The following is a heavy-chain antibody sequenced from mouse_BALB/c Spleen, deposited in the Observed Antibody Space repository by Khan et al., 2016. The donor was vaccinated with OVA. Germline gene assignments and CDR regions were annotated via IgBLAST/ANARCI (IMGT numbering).Heavy chain of an antibody. D-gene: IGHD1-1*01. CDR2: IIPSTVYT. CDR3: ARDFHYYGSRGAMDN. CDR1: GYTFTSYT. J-gene: IGHJ4*01. Sequence: QVQLKQSGAELARPGASVKMSCKASGYTFTSYTMHWVKQRPGQGLEWIGYIIPSTVYTNYNQKFKDKATLTADKSSSTAYMQLSSLTSEDSADYYCARDFHYYGSRGAMDNWGQGTSVTVSS. V-gene: IGHV1-4*01.